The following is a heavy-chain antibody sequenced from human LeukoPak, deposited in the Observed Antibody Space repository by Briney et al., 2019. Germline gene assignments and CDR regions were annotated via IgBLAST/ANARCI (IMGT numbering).Heavy chain of an antibody. CDR3: TREDHSNYNY. CDR1: GFPFSSYW. V-gene: IGHV3-7*01. D-gene: IGHD4-11*01. CDR2: IKQDGGET. Sequence: GGSLRLSCAASGFPFSSYWMVWVRQAPGKGLEWVASIKQDGGETFYVDSVKGRFTISRDNAKNSLYLQMNSLRAEDTAVYYCTREDHSNYNYWGQGTLVTVSS. J-gene: IGHJ4*02.